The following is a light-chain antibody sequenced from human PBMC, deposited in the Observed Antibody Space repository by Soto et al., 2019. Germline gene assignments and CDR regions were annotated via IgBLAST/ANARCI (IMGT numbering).Light chain of an antibody. V-gene: IGKV3-20*01. CDR2: GAS. J-gene: IGKJ5*01. CDR3: QQYGSSLKIT. Sequence: EIVLTQSPGTLSLSPGERATLSCRASQSVSSSYLAWYQQKPGQAPRLLIYGASSRATGIPDRFSGSGSGTDFTLTISRLEPEDFAVYYCQQYGSSLKITFGQGKRLEIK. CDR1: QSVSSSY.